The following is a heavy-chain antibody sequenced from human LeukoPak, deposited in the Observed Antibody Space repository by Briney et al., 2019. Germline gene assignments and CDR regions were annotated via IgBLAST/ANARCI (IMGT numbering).Heavy chain of an antibody. CDR1: GYTFTSYD. J-gene: IGHJ5*02. V-gene: IGHV1-8*01. CDR3: ARHAGDWFDP. D-gene: IGHD1-14*01. Sequence: ASVKVSCKASGYTFTSYDINWVRQAPGQGLEWMGWMNTNNGNTGYAQKFQGRVTMTRSTSISTAYMELNSLRSDDTAVYYCARHAGDWFDPWGQGTLVTVSS. CDR2: MNTNNGNT.